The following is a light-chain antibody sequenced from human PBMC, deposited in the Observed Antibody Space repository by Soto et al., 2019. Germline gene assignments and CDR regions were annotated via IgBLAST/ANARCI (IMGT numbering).Light chain of an antibody. CDR3: SSFTTSSTWV. J-gene: IGLJ3*02. Sequence: QSVLTQPASVSGSPGQSITISCTGTSSDVGGYNYVSWYQQHPGKAPKLMIYDVTTRPSGVSSRFSGSKSGNTASLTISGLQAEDEADYYCSSFTTSSTWVFGAGTKVTVL. CDR2: DVT. V-gene: IGLV2-14*01. CDR1: SSDVGGYNY.